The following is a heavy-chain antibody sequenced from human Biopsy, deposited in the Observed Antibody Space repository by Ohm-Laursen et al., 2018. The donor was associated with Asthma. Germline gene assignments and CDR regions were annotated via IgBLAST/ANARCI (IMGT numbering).Heavy chain of an antibody. J-gene: IGHJ3*02. V-gene: IGHV3-30*01. CDR2: ISKDASTQ. CDR1: GFSFSNFA. CDR3: VRDGTDDAFDI. Sequence: SLRLSCADSGFSFSNFAIHWVRQAPGKGLEWVGVISKDASTQDYADSVKGRFTMARDNSKNTLDLQMNSLREEETAVYYCVRDGTDDAFDIWGQGTVVSVSS. D-gene: IGHD1-1*01.